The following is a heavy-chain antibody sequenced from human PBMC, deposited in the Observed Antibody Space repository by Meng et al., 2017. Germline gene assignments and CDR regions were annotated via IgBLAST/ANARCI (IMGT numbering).Heavy chain of an antibody. CDR3: ARDSCTGGICYRGSFDY. V-gene: IGHV1-3*01. J-gene: IGHJ4*02. Sequence: QFVQSGAEVKEPGASVKVSCKASGYTFTSYAMHWVRQAPGQSLEWMGWLNAGNGDTKYSQKFQGRVTITRDSSASTAYMELSSLRSEDTAVYYCARDSCTGGICYRGSFDYWAQGTLVTVSS. CDR2: LNAGNGDT. D-gene: IGHD2-15*01. CDR1: GYTFTSYA.